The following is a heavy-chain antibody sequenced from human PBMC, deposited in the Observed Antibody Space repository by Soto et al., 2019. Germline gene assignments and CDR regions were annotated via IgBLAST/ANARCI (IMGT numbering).Heavy chain of an antibody. V-gene: IGHV3-30*18. CDR2: ISYDGSNK. CDR3: AKDLDMATINYRYYGMDV. CDR1: GFTFSSYG. J-gene: IGHJ6*02. D-gene: IGHD5-12*01. Sequence: QVQLVESGGGVVQPGRSLRLSCAASGFTFSSYGMHWVRQAPGKGLEWVAVISYDGSNKYYADSVKGRFTISRDNSKNTLYLQMNSRRGEDTAVYYCAKDLDMATINYRYYGMDVWGQGTTVTVSS.